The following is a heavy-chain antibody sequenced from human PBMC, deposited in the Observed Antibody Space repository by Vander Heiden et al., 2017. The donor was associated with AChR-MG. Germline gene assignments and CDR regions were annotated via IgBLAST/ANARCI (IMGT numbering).Heavy chain of an antibody. J-gene: IGHJ4*02. Sequence: EVQLVESGGGLVKPGGFLRLSCAAPGLTFRSYSMNWVRQAPGKGLEWVSSISSSSSYIYYADSVKGRFTISRDNAKNSLYLQMNSLRAEDTAVYYCHYSSSWSSLGQWLVPVDYWGQGTLVTVSS. V-gene: IGHV3-21*01. D-gene: IGHD6-13*01. CDR2: ISSSSSYI. CDR3: HYSSSWSSLGQWLVPVDY. CDR1: GLTFRSYS.